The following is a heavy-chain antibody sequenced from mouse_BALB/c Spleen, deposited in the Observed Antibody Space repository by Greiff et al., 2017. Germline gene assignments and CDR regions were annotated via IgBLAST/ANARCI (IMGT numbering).Heavy chain of an antibody. J-gene: IGHJ4*01. V-gene: IGHV1-80*01. D-gene: IGHD3-3*01. CDR2: IYPGDGDT. CDR3: ARGDYYAMDY. Sequence: VQLQQPGAELVRPGSSVKISCKASGYAFSNYWMNWVKQRPGQGLEWIEQIYPGDGDTNYNGKFKGKATLTADKSSSTVYMQLSSLTSEDSAVYFCARGDYYAMDYWGQGTSVTVSS. CDR1: GYAFSNYW.